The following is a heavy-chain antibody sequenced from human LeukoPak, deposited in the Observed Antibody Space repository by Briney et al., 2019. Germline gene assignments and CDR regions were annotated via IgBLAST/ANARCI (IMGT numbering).Heavy chain of an antibody. J-gene: IGHJ6*02. CDR2: IYYSGST. V-gene: IGHV4-59*08. Sequence: SETLSLTCTVSGGSISSYYWSWIRQPPGKGLEWIGYIYYSGSTNYNPSLKSRVTISVDTSKNQFSLKLSPVTAADTAVYYCARHKFDLAYYYYYGMDVWGQGTTVTVSS. CDR3: ARHKFDLAYYYYYGMDV. CDR1: GGSISSYY.